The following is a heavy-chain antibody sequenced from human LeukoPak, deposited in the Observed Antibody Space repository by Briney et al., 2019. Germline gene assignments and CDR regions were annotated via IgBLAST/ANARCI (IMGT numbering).Heavy chain of an antibody. CDR1: GGSISSYY. CDR3: AREGTVRYFDWLLYSKPFDY. CDR2: IYTSGST. V-gene: IGHV4-4*07. Sequence: SETLSLTCTVSGGSISSYYWSWIRQPAGKGLEWIGRIYTSGSTSYNPSLKSRVTMSVDTSKNQFSLKLSSVTAADTAVYYCAREGTVRYFDWLLYSKPFDYWGQGTLVTVSS. J-gene: IGHJ4*02. D-gene: IGHD3-9*01.